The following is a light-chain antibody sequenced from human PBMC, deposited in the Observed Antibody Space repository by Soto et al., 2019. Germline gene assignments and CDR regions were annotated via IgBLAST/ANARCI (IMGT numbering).Light chain of an antibody. Sequence: DIPMTQSPSSLSASVGDRVTITCRARQSISSYLNWYQQKPGKAPKLLIYAASSLQSGVPSRFSGSGSGTDFPLTISSLQPEDFATYYCQQSYSTLRIIFGQGTRLEIK. CDR2: AAS. CDR1: QSISSY. V-gene: IGKV1-39*01. CDR3: QQSYSTLRII. J-gene: IGKJ5*01.